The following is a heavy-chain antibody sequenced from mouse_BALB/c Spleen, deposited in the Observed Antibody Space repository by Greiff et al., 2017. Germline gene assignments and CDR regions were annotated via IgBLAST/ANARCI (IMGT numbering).Heavy chain of an antibody. V-gene: IGHV5-17*02. J-gene: IGHJ3*01. Sequence: DVKLVESGGGLVQPGGSRKLSCAASGFTFSSFGMHWVRQAPEKGLEWVAYISSGSSTIYYADTVKGRFTISRDNPKNTLFLQMTSLRSEDTAMYYCARQEVRPWFAYWGQGTLVTVSA. CDR3: ARQEVRPWFAY. CDR2: ISSGSSTI. CDR1: GFTFSSFG. D-gene: IGHD2-14*01.